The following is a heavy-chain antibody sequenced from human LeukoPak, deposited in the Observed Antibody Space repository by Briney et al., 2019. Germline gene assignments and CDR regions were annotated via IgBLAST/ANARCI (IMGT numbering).Heavy chain of an antibody. Sequence: KPSETLSLTCTVSGGSISSSSYYWGWIRQPPGKGLEWIGSIYYSGSTYYNPSLKSRVTISVDTSKNQFSLKLSSVTAADTAVYYCARCGIAAAGAGLYYYGMDVWGQGTTVTVSS. J-gene: IGHJ6*02. CDR2: IYYSGST. V-gene: IGHV4-39*07. CDR3: ARCGIAAAGAGLYYYGMDV. CDR1: GGSISSSSYY. D-gene: IGHD6-13*01.